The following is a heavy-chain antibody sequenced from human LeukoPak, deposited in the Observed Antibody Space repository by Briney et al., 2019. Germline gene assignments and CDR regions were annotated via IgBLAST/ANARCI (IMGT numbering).Heavy chain of an antibody. Sequence: SETLSLTCTVSGGSISSSSYYWGWIRQPPGKGLEWIGSIYYSGSTYYNPSLKSRVTISVDTSKNQFSLKLSSVTAADTAVYYCARERSIETYYYYYYMDVWGKGTTVTVSS. CDR1: GGSISSSSYY. D-gene: IGHD6-13*01. V-gene: IGHV4-39*07. CDR3: ARERSIETYYYYYYMDV. J-gene: IGHJ6*03. CDR2: IYYSGST.